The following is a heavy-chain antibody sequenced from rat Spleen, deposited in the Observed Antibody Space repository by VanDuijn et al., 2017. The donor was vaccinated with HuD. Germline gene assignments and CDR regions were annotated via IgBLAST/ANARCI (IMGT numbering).Heavy chain of an antibody. J-gene: IGHJ3*01. V-gene: IGHV5-27*01. D-gene: IGHD3-8*01. Sequence: EVQLVESGGGLVQPGRSLKLSCAASGFTFSNYDMAWVRQAPTKGLEWVASISPSGDGTYYRDSVKGRFTISRDNAKSTLYLQMDSLRSEDTATYYSTTYPFSYWGQGTLVTVSS. CDR3: TTYPFSY. CDR1: GFTFSNYD. CDR2: ISPSGDGT.